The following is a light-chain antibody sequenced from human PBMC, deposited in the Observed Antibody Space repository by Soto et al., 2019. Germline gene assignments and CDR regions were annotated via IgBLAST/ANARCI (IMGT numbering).Light chain of an antibody. CDR1: SSNIGAGYG. CDR2: GND. CDR3: QSYDNTLSAYV. J-gene: IGLJ1*01. Sequence: QSVLTQPPSVSGAPGQRVTISCTGTSSNIGAGYGVHWYQQLPETAPKLLIYGNDNRPSGVPDRFSGSKSGTSASLAITGLQAEDEADYYCQSYDNTLSAYVFGTGTKVNVL. V-gene: IGLV1-40*01.